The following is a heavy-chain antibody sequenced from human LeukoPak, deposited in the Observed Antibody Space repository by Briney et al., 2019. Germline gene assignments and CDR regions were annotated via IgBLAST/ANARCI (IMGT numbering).Heavy chain of an antibody. D-gene: IGHD4-17*01. J-gene: IGHJ5*02. CDR1: GYTFTSYG. CDR2: ISAYNGNT. CDR3: ARWEPYGDYPPNWFDP. V-gene: IGHV1-18*01. Sequence: ASVKVSCKASGYTFTSYGISWVRQAPGQGLEWMGWISAYNGNTNYAQKLQGRVTMTTDTSTSTAYMELRSLRSDDTAVYYCARWEPYGDYPPNWFDPWGQGTLVTVSS.